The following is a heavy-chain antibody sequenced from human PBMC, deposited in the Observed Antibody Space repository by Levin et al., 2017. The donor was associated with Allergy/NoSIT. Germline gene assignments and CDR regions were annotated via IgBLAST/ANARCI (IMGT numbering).Heavy chain of an antibody. V-gene: IGHV4-59*12. J-gene: IGHJ6*03. CDR2: IFEDGDT. CDR3: ASGYYYSYYYMDV. Sequence: SPTLSLTCTVSGGSISTSYWSWIRQTPGKGLEWIGYIFEDGDTDYNPSLKNRVTISVDPSKNQFFLKLKSVTAADAAVYYCASGYYYSYYYMDVWGTGTTVTVSS. D-gene: IGHD3-10*01. CDR1: GGSISTSY.